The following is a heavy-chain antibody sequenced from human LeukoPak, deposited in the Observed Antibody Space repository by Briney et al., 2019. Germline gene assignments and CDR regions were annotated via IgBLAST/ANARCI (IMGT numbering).Heavy chain of an antibody. CDR3: ARGGWNKFDY. CDR2: IFYSGTT. D-gene: IGHD3-22*01. V-gene: IGHV4-59*01. J-gene: IGHJ4*02. Sequence: SETLSLTCAVYGGSFSGYYWSWIRQPPGKGLEWIGFIFYSGTTNYNPSLKSRVTISVDTSKNQFSLKLSSVTAADTAVYYCARGGWNKFDYWGQGTLVTVSS. CDR1: GGSFSGYY.